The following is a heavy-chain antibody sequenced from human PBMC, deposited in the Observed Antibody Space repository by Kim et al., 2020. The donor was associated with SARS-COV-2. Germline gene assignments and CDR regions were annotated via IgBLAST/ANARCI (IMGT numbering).Heavy chain of an antibody. CDR2: GNT. CDR3: ASVGLMDY. V-gene: IGHV1-3*01. J-gene: IGHJ4*02. D-gene: IGHD1-26*01. Sequence: GNTKYSQKFQGRVTITRDTSASTAYMELSSLRSEDTAVYYCASVGLMDYWGQGTLVTVSS.